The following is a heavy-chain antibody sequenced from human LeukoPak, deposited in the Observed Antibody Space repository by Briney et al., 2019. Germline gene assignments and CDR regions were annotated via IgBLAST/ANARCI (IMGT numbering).Heavy chain of an antibody. CDR1: GFXFSSYA. V-gene: IGHV3-23*01. Sequence: GGSLRLSCAASGFXFSSYAISWVRQAPGKGLECVSDISNSGGITYYADSVKGRFTISRDNSKNTLCLQMNSLRAEDTAVYYCAKSMYSRGPFDYWGRGTLVTVSS. D-gene: IGHD6-13*01. CDR2: ISNSGGIT. CDR3: AKSMYSRGPFDY. J-gene: IGHJ4*02.